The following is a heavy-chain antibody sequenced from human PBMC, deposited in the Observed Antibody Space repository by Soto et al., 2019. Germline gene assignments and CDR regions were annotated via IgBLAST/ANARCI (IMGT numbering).Heavy chain of an antibody. V-gene: IGHV4-61*01. D-gene: IGHD4-17*01. CDR2: ICYSGST. J-gene: IGHJ4*02. CDR1: GGSVSSGSYY. CDR3: ARQSPYGDYAWDY. Sequence: SETLSLPCTVSGGSVSSGSYYWSWIRQPPGKGLEWIGYICYSGSTNYNPSLKSRVTISVDTSKNQFSLKLSSVTAADTAVYYCARQSPYGDYAWDYWGQGTLVTGSS.